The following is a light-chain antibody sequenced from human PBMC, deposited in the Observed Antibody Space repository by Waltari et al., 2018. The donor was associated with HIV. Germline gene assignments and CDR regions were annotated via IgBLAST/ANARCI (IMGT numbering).Light chain of an antibody. CDR2: GAS. V-gene: IGKV1-16*02. CDR3: NQYRSYPLT. Sequence: DIQMTQSPSSLSASVGDTVTINCRASQDISNYLAWFQQKPGKAPKSLVYGASSFQGGASSNFTGSVSGTDFTLTSTNMQPEDVATYYCNQYRSYPLTFGPGTKV. J-gene: IGKJ3*01. CDR1: QDISNY.